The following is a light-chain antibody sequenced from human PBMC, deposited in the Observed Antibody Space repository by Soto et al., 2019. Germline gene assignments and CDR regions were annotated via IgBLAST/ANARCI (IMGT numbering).Light chain of an antibody. V-gene: IGKV3-20*01. CDR1: QSVSSSY. J-gene: IGKJ1*01. CDR3: QQYGTSPRT. CDR2: GAS. Sequence: EIVLTQSPGTLSLSPGERATLSCRASQSVSSSYFAWYQQKPGQAPRLLIYGASSRATGIQDRFSGSGSGTDFTLTISRLEPEDFAVYYCQQYGTSPRTFGQGTKVEIK.